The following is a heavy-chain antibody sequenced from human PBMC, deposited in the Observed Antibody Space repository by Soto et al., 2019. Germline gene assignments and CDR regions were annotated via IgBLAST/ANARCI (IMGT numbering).Heavy chain of an antibody. V-gene: IGHV4-30-4*01. CDR3: ARDKITGLFDY. CDR1: GGSISSGDYY. CDR2: IYYSGST. D-gene: IGHD2-8*02. J-gene: IGHJ4*02. Sequence: PSETLSLTCTVSGGSISSGDYYWSWIRQPPGKGLEWIGHIYYSGSTHYNPSLKSRVTISVDTSKNQFSLKLTSVTAADTAVYYCARDKITGLFDYWGQGTLVTVSS.